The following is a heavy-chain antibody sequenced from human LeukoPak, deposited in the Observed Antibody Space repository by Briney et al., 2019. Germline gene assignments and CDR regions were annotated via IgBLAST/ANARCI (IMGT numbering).Heavy chain of an antibody. J-gene: IGHJ4*02. D-gene: IGHD4-11*01. CDR2: IYYSGST. V-gene: IGHV4-59*01. CDR3: ARSSVSDYLFDY. Sequence: PSETLSLTCTVPGGSISSYYWSWIRQPPGKGLEWIGYIYYSGSTNYNPSLKSRVTISVDTSKNQFSLKLSSVTAADTAVYYCARSSVSDYLFDYWGQGTLVTVSS. CDR1: GGSISSYY.